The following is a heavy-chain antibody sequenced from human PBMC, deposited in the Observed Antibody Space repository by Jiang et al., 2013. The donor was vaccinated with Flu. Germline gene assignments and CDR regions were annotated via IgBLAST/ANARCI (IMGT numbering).Heavy chain of an antibody. D-gene: IGHD2-8*01. Sequence: GAEVKKPGASVKVSCKLSGSTLSQLCMHWLRQVPGEGFEYMGGFDPEDGEAIYAQKFRGRVTMTADTSTDTPYMELSSLTSEDTAVYYCARYAIAAPSVWFLDLWGLAPWSLSPQ. CDR1: GSTLSQLC. V-gene: IGHV1-24*01. CDR3: ARYAIAAPSVWFLDL. J-gene: IGHJ2*01. CDR2: FDPEDGEA.